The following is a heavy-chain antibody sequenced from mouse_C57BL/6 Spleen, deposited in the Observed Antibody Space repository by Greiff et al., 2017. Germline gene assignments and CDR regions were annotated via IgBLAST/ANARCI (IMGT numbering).Heavy chain of an antibody. CDR2: ISSGGDYI. Sequence: EVKLMESGEGLVKPGGSLKLSCAASGFTFSSYAMSWVRQTPEKRLEWVAYISSGGDYIYYADTVKGRFTISRDNARNTLYLQMSSLKSEDTAMYYCTRGGELPGAMDYWGQGTSVTVSS. CDR1: GFTFSSYA. V-gene: IGHV5-9-1*02. D-gene: IGHD2-1*01. CDR3: TRGGELPGAMDY. J-gene: IGHJ4*01.